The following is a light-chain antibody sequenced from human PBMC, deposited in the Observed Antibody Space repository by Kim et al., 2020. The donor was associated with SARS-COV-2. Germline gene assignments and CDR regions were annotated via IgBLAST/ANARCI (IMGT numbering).Light chain of an antibody. CDR1: SSNIGDNY. V-gene: IGLV1-51*01. CDR2: DNN. Sequence: QSVLTQPPSVSAAPGQKVTISCSGSSSNIGDNYVSWYQQFPGTAPKLLIYDNNKRPSGIPDRFSGSKSGTSATLGITGLQTGDEADYYCGTWDSSLSAGWVFGGGTQLTVL. CDR3: GTWDSSLSAGWV. J-gene: IGLJ3*02.